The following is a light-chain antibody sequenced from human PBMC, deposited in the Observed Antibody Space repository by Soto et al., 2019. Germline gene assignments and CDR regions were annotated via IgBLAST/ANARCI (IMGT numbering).Light chain of an antibody. Sequence: QSALTQPASVSGSPGQWITISCTGTSSDVGRYNYVAWFQQHPGKAPKLMIFEVSTRPSGVSNRFSGSKSGNTASLTISGLQIEDEADYYCCSYTRSTSAVFGGGTKLTVL. CDR3: CSYTRSTSAV. CDR1: SSDVGRYNY. CDR2: EVS. V-gene: IGLV2-14*01. J-gene: IGLJ2*01.